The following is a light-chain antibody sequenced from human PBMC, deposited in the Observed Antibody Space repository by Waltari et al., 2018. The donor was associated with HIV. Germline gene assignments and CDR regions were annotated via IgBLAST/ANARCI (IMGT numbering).Light chain of an antibody. Sequence: EIVMTQSPATLSVSPGERATLSCRASQSVSNNLVWYQQKPGQAPRLLIYGASTRATGFPARVSGSGSGTEFTLTISSLQSEDFAVYYCQQYNDWPHTFGQGTKLEIK. CDR2: GAS. CDR3: QQYNDWPHT. V-gene: IGKV3-15*01. J-gene: IGKJ2*01. CDR1: QSVSNN.